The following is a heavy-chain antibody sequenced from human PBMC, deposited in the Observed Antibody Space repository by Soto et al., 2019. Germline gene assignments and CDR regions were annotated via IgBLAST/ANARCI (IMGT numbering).Heavy chain of an antibody. CDR2: ISSSSSTI. J-gene: IGHJ1*01. V-gene: IGHV3-48*04. Sequence: GGSLRLSCAASGFTFSSYSMNWVRQAPGKGLEWVSYISSSSSTIYYADSVKGRFTISRDNAKNSLYLQMNSLRAEDTAVYYCAGDLRGIAAAGTFQHWGQGTLVTVSS. CDR3: AGDLRGIAAAGTFQH. D-gene: IGHD6-13*01. CDR1: GFTFSSYS.